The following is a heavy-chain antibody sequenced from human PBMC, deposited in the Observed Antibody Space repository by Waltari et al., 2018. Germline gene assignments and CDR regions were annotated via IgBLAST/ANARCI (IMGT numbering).Heavy chain of an antibody. Sequence: QVHLVQSGGEVEKPGASVKVSCKASGYTFTNYGFSWVRQAPGQRPEWLGWISDYNGNKKYEEKFEVRDTMTTDTSRGTAYMELRSRRADDTAVYYRARGGFGGGVFDCWGQGTVVTVSS. J-gene: IGHJ4*02. CDR1: GYTFTNYG. D-gene: IGHD3-10*01. V-gene: IGHV1-18*04. CDR3: ARGGFGGGVFDC. CDR2: ISDYNGNK.